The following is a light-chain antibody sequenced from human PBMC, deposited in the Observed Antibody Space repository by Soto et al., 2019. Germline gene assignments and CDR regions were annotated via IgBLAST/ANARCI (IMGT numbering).Light chain of an antibody. J-gene: IGKJ5*01. CDR1: QDIGGR. Sequence: DIQMTQSPSSVSASVGDRITITCRASQDIGGRLAWFQQKPGKVPKLLIYAASTLQSGVPSRFSGSGSGTDFTLTISRLEPEDFAVYYCQQYGNSIPITFGQGTRLEIK. CDR2: AAS. CDR3: QQYGNSIPIT. V-gene: IGKV1-27*01.